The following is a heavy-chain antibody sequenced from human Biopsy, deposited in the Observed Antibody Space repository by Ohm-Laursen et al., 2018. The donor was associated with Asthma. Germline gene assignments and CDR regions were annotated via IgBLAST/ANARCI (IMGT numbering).Heavy chain of an antibody. J-gene: IGHJ6*02. CDR2: IRSSSSYI. V-gene: IGHV3-21*01. D-gene: IGHD3-3*01. Sequence: SLRLSCSASGFTFSSYSMNWVRQAPGKGLEWVSSIRSSSSYIYYADSVKGRFTISRDNAKNSLYLQMNSLRAEDTAVYYCARVDTIFGVVIPIYYYYGMDVWGQGTTVTVSS. CDR1: GFTFSSYS. CDR3: ARVDTIFGVVIPIYYYYGMDV.